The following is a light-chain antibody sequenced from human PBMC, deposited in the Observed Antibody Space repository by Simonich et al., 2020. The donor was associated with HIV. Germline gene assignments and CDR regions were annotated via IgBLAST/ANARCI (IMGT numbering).Light chain of an antibody. J-gene: IGKJ2*01. CDR1: QSLLHRNGYNY. V-gene: IGKV2-28*01. CDR3: MQALQTPRYT. Sequence: DIVMTQSPLSLPVTPGEPASISCRSSQSLLHRNGYNYLNWYLQKPGQSPQLLIYLGSNRASGVPDRFGGSGSGTDFTLKISRVEAGDVGVYYCMQALQTPRYTFGQGTKLEIK. CDR2: LGS.